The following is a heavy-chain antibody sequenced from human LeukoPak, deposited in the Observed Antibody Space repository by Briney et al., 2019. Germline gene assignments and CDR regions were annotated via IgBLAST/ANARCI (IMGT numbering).Heavy chain of an antibody. V-gene: IGHV4-59*12. CDR2: IYYSGST. CDR1: GGSISSYY. D-gene: IGHD6-13*01. CDR3: AKDSRTTYDSSWLYYFDS. Sequence: PSETLSLTCTVSGGSISSYYWSWIRQPPGKGLEWIGYIYYSGSTNYNPSLKSRVTISVDTSKNQFSLKLSSVTAADTAVYYCAKDSRTTYDSSWLYYFDSWGQGTLVTVSS. J-gene: IGHJ4*02.